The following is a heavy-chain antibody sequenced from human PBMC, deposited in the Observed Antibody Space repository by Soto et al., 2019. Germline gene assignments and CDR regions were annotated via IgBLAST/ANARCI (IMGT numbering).Heavy chain of an antibody. J-gene: IGHJ4*02. D-gene: IGHD3-10*01. CDR1: GFTFSDYW. CDR2: IKGDETST. V-gene: IGHV3-74*01. Sequence: GGSLRLSGATAGFTFSDYWIHWVRQVPGKGLVWVSRIKGDETSTNYADSVKGRFTISRDNAKNTVYLQMNSLRVEDTAVYYCARGSRGEYGKDNWGQETQVTV. CDR3: ARGSRGEYGKDN.